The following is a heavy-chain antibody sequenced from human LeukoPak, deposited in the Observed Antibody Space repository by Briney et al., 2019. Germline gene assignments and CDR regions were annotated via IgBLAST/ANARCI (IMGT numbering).Heavy chain of an antibody. V-gene: IGHV3-23*01. CDR3: AKGRYESSGFNWAA. J-gene: IGHJ4*02. CDR2: LSGSGGSA. D-gene: IGHD3-22*01. CDR1: GFTFSNYA. Sequence: GGSLRLSCAASGFTFSNYAMTWVRQAPGKGLEWVSALSGSGGSAYYADSVKGRFTISRDNSKNTLYLQMNSLRAEDTAVYYCAKGRYESSGFNWAAWGQGTLVTVSS.